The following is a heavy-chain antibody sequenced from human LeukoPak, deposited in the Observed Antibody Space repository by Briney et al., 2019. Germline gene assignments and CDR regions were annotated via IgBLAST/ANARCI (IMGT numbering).Heavy chain of an antibody. D-gene: IGHD5-18*01. CDR2: INHSGST. V-gene: IGHV4-34*01. CDR1: GGSFSGYY. J-gene: IGHJ6*02. Sequence: PSETLSLTCAVYGGSFSGYYWSWIRQPPGKGLEWIGEINHSGSTNYNPSLKSRVTISVDTSKNQFFLKLSSVTAADTAVYYCARNRLAIQLWSTDRYYYYGMDVWGQGTTVTVSS. CDR3: ARNRLAIQLWSTDRYYYYGMDV.